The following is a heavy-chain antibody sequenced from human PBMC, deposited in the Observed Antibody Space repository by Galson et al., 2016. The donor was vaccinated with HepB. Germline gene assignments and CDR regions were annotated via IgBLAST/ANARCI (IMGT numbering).Heavy chain of an antibody. J-gene: IGHJ6*02. Sequence: SETLSLTCALYGGSFSGYSWSWIRQPPGKGLEWIGEINRSGSTRYNPSLKSRVTMSVDTSENQFSLKLSSVTAADTAVYYCARDNYDFLYGMDVWGQRTTVTVSS. CDR1: GGSFSGYS. CDR3: ARDNYDFLYGMDV. CDR2: INRSGST. V-gene: IGHV4-34*01.